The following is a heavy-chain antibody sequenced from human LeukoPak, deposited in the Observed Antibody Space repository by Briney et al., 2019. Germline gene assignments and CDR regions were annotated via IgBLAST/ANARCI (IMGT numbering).Heavy chain of an antibody. CDR3: AREENTAVVTWFDY. V-gene: IGHV3-48*03. J-gene: IGHJ4*02. Sequence: GGSLRLSCAASGFTFSSYEMNWVRQAPGKGLEWVSYISSSGSTIYYADSVKGRFTTSRDNAKNSLYLQMNSLRAEDTAVYYCAREENTAVVTWFDYWGQGTLVTVSS. CDR2: ISSSGSTI. CDR1: GFTFSSYE. D-gene: IGHD5-18*01.